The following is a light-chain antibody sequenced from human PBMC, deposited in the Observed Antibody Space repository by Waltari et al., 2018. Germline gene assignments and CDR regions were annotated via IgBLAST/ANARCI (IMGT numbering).Light chain of an antibody. CDR1: SSNIGDNV. J-gene: IGLJ3*02. CDR3: AAWDDRMNGHWV. CDR2: RND. V-gene: IGLV1-44*01. Sequence: QSVLTQPPSASGTPGQRVTISCSGSSSNIGDNVVNWYQQLPGKAPKLLISRNDQRPSGGPDRFSASKSGTSASLAISGLQSEDEADYYCAAWDDRMNGHWVFGGGTKVTVL.